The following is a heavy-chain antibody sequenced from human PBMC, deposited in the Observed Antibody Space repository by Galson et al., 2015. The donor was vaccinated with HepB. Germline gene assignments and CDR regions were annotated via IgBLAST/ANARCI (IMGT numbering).Heavy chain of an antibody. CDR3: ARGGAGAARGASDY. CDR2: ISSGSSTI. V-gene: IGHV3-48*02. CDR1: GFSFSNYG. J-gene: IGHJ4*02. D-gene: IGHD2-15*01. Sequence: SLRLSCAASGFSFSNYGMNWVRQAPGKGLEWVSYISSGSSTIYYADSVKGRFAISRDNGKNSLYLQVNSLRDEDTAVYYCARGGAGAARGASDYWGQGTLVTVSS.